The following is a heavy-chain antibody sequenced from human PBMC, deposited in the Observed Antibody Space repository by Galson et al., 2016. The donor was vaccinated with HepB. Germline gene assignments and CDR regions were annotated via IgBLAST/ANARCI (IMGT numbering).Heavy chain of an antibody. V-gene: IGHV1-69*10. D-gene: IGHD6-25*01. CDR1: GGTFHNYA. CDR3: AGMNLAAAGTQGYYFDF. J-gene: IGHJ4*01. CDR2: ILPILGVA. Sequence: SVKVSCKASGGTFHNYAINWVRRAPGQGLEWLGRILPILGVANYAQNFQDRVTITADKFTGTVYMEVSSLRSEDGAVYYCAGMNLAAAGTQGYYFDFWGQGTRVTVSA.